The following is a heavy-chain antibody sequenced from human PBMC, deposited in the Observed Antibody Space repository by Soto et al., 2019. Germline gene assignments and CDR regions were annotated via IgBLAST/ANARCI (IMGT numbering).Heavy chain of an antibody. CDR1: GFTFDDYG. V-gene: IGHV3-20*04. CDR2: INWNGGST. D-gene: IGHD3-9*01. J-gene: IGHJ4*02. Sequence: GGSLRLSCAASGFTFDDYGMSWVRQAPGKGLEWVSGINWNGGSTGYADSVKGRFTISRDNAKNSLYLQMNSLRAEDTALYYCARATRYDILTGYYSDFDYWGQGTLVTVSS. CDR3: ARATRYDILTGYYSDFDY.